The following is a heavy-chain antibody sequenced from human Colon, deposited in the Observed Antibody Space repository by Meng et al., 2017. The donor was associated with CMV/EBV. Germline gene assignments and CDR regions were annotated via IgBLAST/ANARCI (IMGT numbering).Heavy chain of an antibody. V-gene: IGHV1-18*01. CDR3: VRESQSGSYIYLQH. CDR2: ISAYTGDT. D-gene: IGHD1-26*01. CDR1: GYTFTNYG. J-gene: IGHJ1*01. Sequence: QVQLVNSGAEVKKPGASVKVACKASGYTFTNYGISWVRQAPGQGLEWMGWISAYTGDTYYAQKFQGRVTMTTDTSTSTAYMELRSLRSDDTAVYYCVRESQSGSYIYLQHWGQGTLVTVSS.